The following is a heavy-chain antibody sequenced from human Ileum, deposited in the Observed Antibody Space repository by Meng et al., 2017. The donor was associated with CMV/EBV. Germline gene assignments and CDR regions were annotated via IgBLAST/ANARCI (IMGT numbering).Heavy chain of an antibody. J-gene: IGHJ4*02. Sequence: HLQQSGPGLVKPSETLSLTCTFSGGSISSGDYFWGWIRQPPKGLEWVASITYSGTTYYNPSLKSRVTMSVDTSKNQFSLKLNSVTAADTAVYYCVRASITMIDYWGQGTLVTVSS. D-gene: IGHD3-22*01. V-gene: IGHV4-39*07. CDR3: VRASITMIDY. CDR2: ITYSGTT. CDR1: GGSISSGDYF.